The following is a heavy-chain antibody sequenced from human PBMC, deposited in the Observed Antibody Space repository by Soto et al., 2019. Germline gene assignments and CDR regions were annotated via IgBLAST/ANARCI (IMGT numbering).Heavy chain of an antibody. Sequence: QVQLVQSGAEVKKPGASVKVSCKASGYSFTSYRISWVRQAPGQGIEWMGWISVYNGDTNYAQKLQGRVTMTTDTSTSTAYMELRSLRSDDTAVYYCARDRGSWSYFDYWGQGTLVTVSS. V-gene: IGHV1-18*01. CDR3: ARDRGSWSYFDY. D-gene: IGHD6-13*01. CDR2: ISVYNGDT. J-gene: IGHJ4*02. CDR1: GYSFTSYR.